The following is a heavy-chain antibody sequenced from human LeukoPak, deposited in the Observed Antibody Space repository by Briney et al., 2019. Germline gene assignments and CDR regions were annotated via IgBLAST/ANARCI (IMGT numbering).Heavy chain of an antibody. V-gene: IGHV4-4*07. CDR3: ATTMVRGASYYYGMDV. D-gene: IGHD3-10*01. J-gene: IGHJ6*02. CDR1: GGSIGSYY. CDR2: IYTSGST. Sequence: PSETLSLTRTVSGGSIGSYYWSWIRQPAGKGLEWIGRIYTSGSTNYNPSLKSRVTMSVDTSKNQFSLKLSSVTAADTAVYYCATTMVRGASYYYGMDVWGQGTTVTVSS.